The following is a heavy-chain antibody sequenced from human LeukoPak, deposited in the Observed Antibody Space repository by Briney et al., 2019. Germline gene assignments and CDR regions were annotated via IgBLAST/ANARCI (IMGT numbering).Heavy chain of an antibody. Sequence: GGSLRLSCAASGFTFISYAMSWVRQAPGKGLEWVSTISNSGGDTYYVDSVMGRFTISRDNSKNTLYLQMNSLRAEDTAIYYCTKDPHAVVTPRLYWGQGILVTVSS. CDR1: GFTFISYA. V-gene: IGHV3-23*02. D-gene: IGHD2-21*02. CDR3: TKDPHAVVTPRLY. J-gene: IGHJ4*02. CDR2: ISNSGGDT.